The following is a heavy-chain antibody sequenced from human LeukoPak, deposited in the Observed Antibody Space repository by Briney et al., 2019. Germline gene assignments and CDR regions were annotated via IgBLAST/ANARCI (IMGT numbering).Heavy chain of an antibody. CDR1: GFTFSSYG. J-gene: IGHJ4*02. D-gene: IGHD6-13*01. CDR3: AKEGAAGGKMQFCFDY. Sequence: PGGSLRLSSAASGFTFSSYGMHWVRQAPGKGLEWVAVISDDGTTRYYADSVKGRFTISRDNFKNTLYLEMNSLRAEDTAVYYCAKEGAAGGKMQFCFDYWGQGTLVTVSS. CDR2: ISDDGTTR. V-gene: IGHV3-30*18.